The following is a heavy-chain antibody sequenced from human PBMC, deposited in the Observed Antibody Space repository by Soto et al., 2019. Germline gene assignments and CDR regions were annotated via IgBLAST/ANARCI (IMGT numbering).Heavy chain of an antibody. CDR2: VYYSGST. V-gene: IGHV4-59*08. J-gene: IGHJ3*02. Sequence: SETLSLTCTVSGGSISGFYWSWIRQPPGKGLEWIGYVYYSGSTNYNPSLESRVTISVDTSKNQFSLKLNSVAAADTAIYYCALQVTGLTGYAYDIWGQGTIVTVSS. CDR1: GGSISGFY. CDR3: ALQVTGLTGYAYDI. D-gene: IGHD2-8*02.